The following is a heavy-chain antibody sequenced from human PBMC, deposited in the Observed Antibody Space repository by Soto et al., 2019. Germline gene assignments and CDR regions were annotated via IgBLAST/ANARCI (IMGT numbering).Heavy chain of an antibody. V-gene: IGHV4-30-4*01. J-gene: IGHJ6*02. CDR3: ARVPRYYYDSGSLGDV. CDR1: GVSISSGDHY. CDR2: IYYSGST. Sequence: PSETLSLTCTVSGVSISSGDHYCSWIRQPPGKGLEWIGYIYYSGSTYYNPSLKSRVTISVETSKNQISLKLTSVTAADTAVYYCARVPRYYYDSGSLGDVWGQGTTVTVSS. D-gene: IGHD3-10*01.